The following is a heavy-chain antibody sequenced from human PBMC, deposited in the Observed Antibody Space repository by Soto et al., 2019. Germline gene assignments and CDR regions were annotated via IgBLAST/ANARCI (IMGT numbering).Heavy chain of an antibody. CDR1: GFTFSSYA. CDR3: ARDDAESYGELDY. D-gene: IGHD1-26*01. V-gene: IGHV3-30-3*01. CDR2: ISYDGSNK. Sequence: QVQLVESGGGVVQPGRSLRLSCAASGFTFSSYAMHWVRQAPGKGLEWVAVISYDGSNKYYADSVKGRFTISRDNSKNTLYLQMNSLRAEDTAVYYCARDDAESYGELDYWGQGTLVTVSS. J-gene: IGHJ4*02.